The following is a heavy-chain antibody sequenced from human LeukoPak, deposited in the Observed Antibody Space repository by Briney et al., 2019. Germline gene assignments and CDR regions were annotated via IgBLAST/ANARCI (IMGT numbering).Heavy chain of an antibody. CDR3: ARELVAADYYYGMDV. CDR2: MNPNSGGT. Sequence: ASVKVSCKASGYTFTSYDINWVRQATGQGLEWMGWMNPNSGGTNYAQKFQGWVTMTRDTSISTAYMELSRLRSDDTAVYYCARELVAADYYYGMDVWGQGTTVTVSS. J-gene: IGHJ6*02. CDR1: GYTFTSYD. V-gene: IGHV1-2*04. D-gene: IGHD3-10*01.